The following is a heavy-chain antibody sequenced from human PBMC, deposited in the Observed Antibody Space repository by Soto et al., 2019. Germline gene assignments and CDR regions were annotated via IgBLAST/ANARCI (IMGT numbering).Heavy chain of an antibody. V-gene: IGHV3-15*07. Sequence: PCWSLRLSCAASGFTFNNAWVNLVRQAPEKGLEWVGRVKSKNHGGTSDYAESVKSRFVVSRDDSNNVVYLQMNSLTVEDTAVYYCTTDSYSGPTAVRFDKWGRGTLGTVSS. D-gene: IGHD2-21*01. CDR1: GFTFNNAW. J-gene: IGHJ4*01. CDR2: VKSKNHGGTS. CDR3: TTDSYSGPTAVRFDK.